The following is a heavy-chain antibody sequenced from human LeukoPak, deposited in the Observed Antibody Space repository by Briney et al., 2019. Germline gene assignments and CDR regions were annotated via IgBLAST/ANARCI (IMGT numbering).Heavy chain of an antibody. CDR3: ARDPTTRSNQAQYYFDY. J-gene: IGHJ4*02. Sequence: GGSLRLSCAASGFTFSSYAMHWVRQAPGKGLEWVAVISLDGGNKYYADSVKGRFTISRDNSKNTLCLHMNSLRAEDAAVYYCARDPTTRSNQAQYYFDYWGQGTLVTISS. D-gene: IGHD4-17*01. CDR1: GFTFSSYA. V-gene: IGHV3-30*04. CDR2: ISLDGGNK.